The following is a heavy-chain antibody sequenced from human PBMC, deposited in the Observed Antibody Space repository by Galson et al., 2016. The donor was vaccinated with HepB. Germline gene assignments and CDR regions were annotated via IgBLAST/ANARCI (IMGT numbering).Heavy chain of an antibody. D-gene: IGHD6-19*01. Sequence: SVKVSCKASGYTFNSYYIHWVRQAPRQGLEWMGKINPSGGGTSYAQKFQGRVTMTRDTSTSTVYMQLSSLRSEDTAVFYCARGYGSGWRGRSFDIWGQGTQVTVSS. V-gene: IGHV1-46*02. CDR3: ARGYGSGWRGRSFDI. J-gene: IGHJ3*02. CDR1: GYTFNSYY. CDR2: INPSGGGT.